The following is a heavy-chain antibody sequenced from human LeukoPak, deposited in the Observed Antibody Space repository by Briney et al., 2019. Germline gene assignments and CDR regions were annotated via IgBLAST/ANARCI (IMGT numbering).Heavy chain of an antibody. J-gene: IGHJ4*02. CDR2: INPGDSDT. Sequence: GESLKISCKGSGYSFTSYWIGWVRQMPGKGLEWMGIINPGDSDTRYSPSFQGQVTISADKSISTAYLQWSSLKASDTAMYYCAREPYYYGSGREWCDYWGQGTLVTVSS. CDR1: GYSFTSYW. V-gene: IGHV5-51*01. D-gene: IGHD3-10*01. CDR3: AREPYYYGSGREWCDY.